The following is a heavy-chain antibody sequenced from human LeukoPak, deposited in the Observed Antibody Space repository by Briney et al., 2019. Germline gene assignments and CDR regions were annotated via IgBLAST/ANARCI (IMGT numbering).Heavy chain of an antibody. CDR2: IIPFLGIA. CDR1: GGTFSSYV. Sequence: SVKVSCKASGGTFSSYVITWVRQAPGQGLEWMRRIIPFLGIANYAQKFQGRVTITADKPTSTAYMELSSLRSEDTAVYYCARGRDGYNSAPGGMDVWGQGTRVTVSS. CDR3: ARGRDGYNSAPGGMDV. D-gene: IGHD5-24*01. J-gene: IGHJ6*02. V-gene: IGHV1-69*04.